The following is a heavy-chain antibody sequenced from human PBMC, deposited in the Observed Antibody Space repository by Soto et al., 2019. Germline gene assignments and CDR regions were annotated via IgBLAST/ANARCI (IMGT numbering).Heavy chain of an antibody. J-gene: IGHJ1*01. CDR3: ARVSMGSSSEDFQH. Sequence: QVQLVQSGAEVKKPGASVKVSCKASGYSFTSYDINWVRQATGQGLEWMGWMNPNSGNTGYTQKFQGRVTMTRNTSISKAYMELSSLRSEDTAVYYYARVSMGSSSEDFQHWGQDTLVTVSS. CDR2: MNPNSGNT. V-gene: IGHV1-8*01. CDR1: GYSFTSYD. D-gene: IGHD6-6*01.